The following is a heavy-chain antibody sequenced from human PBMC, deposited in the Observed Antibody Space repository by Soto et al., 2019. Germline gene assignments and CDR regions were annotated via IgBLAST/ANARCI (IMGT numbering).Heavy chain of an antibody. J-gene: IGHJ4*02. CDR2: INPSGGST. CDR3: ARVGMTTVTMDY. CDR1: GYTFTSYY. D-gene: IGHD4-17*01. V-gene: IGHV1-46*01. Sequence: GXSVKGSCKASGYTFTSYYMHWVRQAPGQGLEWMGIINPSGGSTSYAQKFQGRVTMTRDTSTSTVYMELSSLRSEDTAVYYCARVGMTTVTMDYWGQGTLVTVSS.